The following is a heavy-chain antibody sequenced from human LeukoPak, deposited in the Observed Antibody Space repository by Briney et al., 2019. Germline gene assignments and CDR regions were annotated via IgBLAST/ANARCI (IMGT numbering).Heavy chain of an antibody. V-gene: IGHV4-34*01. D-gene: IGHD3-10*01. CDR3: ARGRLITMVRGVIPFDY. J-gene: IGHJ4*02. CDR1: GGSISSYF. CDR2: INHSGST. Sequence: SETLSLTCTVSGGSISSYFWSWIRQPPGKGLEWIGEINHSGSTNYNPSLKSRVTISVDTSKNQFSLKVTSVTAADTAVYYCARGRLITMVRGVIPFDYWGQGTLVTVSS.